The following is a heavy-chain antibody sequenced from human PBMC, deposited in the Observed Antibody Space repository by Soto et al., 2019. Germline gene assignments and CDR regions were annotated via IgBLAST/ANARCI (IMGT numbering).Heavy chain of an antibody. Sequence: SETLSLTCTVSGGSINSGGYYWSWIHQHPGKGLEWIGYIYYSGSTYYNPSLKSRVTISIDTSKNQFSLKLSSVTAADTAVYYCARAQTIFGMITVFDYWGQGTLVTVSS. V-gene: IGHV4-31*03. CDR2: IYYSGST. CDR1: GGSINSGGYY. D-gene: IGHD3-3*01. J-gene: IGHJ4*02. CDR3: ARAQTIFGMITVFDY.